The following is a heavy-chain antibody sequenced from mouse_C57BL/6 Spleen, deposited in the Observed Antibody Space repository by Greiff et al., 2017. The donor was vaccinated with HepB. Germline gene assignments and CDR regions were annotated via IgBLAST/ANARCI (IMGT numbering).Heavy chain of an antibody. J-gene: IGHJ1*03. Sequence: EVKVVESGAELVKPGASVKLSCTASGFNIKDYYMHWVKQRTEQGLEWIGRIDPEDGETKYAPKFQGKATITADTSSNTAYLQLSSLTSEDTAVYYCALYYYGSRGYFDVWGTGTTVTVSS. D-gene: IGHD1-1*01. V-gene: IGHV14-2*01. CDR2: IDPEDGET. CDR3: ALYYYGSRGYFDV. CDR1: GFNIKDYY.